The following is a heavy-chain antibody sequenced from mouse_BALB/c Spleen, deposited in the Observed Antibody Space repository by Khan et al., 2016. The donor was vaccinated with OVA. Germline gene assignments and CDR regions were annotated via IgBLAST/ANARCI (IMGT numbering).Heavy chain of an antibody. D-gene: IGHD1-1*02. CDR2: IIPSTDYT. J-gene: IGHJ3*01. Sequence: QVQLKEPEAELAQPGASVKMPCKTSDYTFTAYWLNRVKQRPGQGLERLGYIIPSTDYTEYNQRFKNKATLTTDKSSSTAYIQLSRLTSEDSAVYYCTRRGLCGIFDDWGQGTLVTVSA. CDR1: DYTFTAYW. CDR3: TRRGLCGIFDD. V-gene: IGHV1-7*01.